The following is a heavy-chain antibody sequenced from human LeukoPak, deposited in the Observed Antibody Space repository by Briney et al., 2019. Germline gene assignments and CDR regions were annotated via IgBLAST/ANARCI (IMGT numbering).Heavy chain of an antibody. CDR2: ISTYNGDT. V-gene: IGHV1-18*01. D-gene: IGHD1-1*01. J-gene: IGHJ3*02. CDR1: GYTFATYG. CDR3: AIFDTTGTTYDTFDI. Sequence: ASVKVSCKASGYTFATYGISWVRQAPGQGLEWMGWISTYNGDTNYAQNLQGRVTMTTDTSTSTAYMELSSLRSEDTAVYYCAIFDTTGTTYDTFDIWGQGTMVTVSS.